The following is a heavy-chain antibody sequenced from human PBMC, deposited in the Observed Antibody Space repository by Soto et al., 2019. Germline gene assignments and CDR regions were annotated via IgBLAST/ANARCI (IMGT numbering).Heavy chain of an antibody. CDR2: IWYDGSNK. CDR3: ARDSSSRKAWLPLVGY. Sequence: QVQLVESGGGVVQPGRSLRLSCAASGFTFSSYGMHWVRQAPGKGLEWVAVIWYDGSNKYYADSVKGRFTISRDNSKNTLYLQMNRLRAEDTAVYYCARDSSSRKAWLPLVGYWGQGTLVTVSS. D-gene: IGHD5-12*01. V-gene: IGHV3-33*01. CDR1: GFTFSSYG. J-gene: IGHJ4*02.